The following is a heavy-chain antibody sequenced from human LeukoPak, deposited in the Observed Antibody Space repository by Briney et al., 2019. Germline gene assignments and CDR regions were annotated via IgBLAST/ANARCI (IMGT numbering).Heavy chain of an antibody. CDR2: IKQDGSEK. D-gene: IGHD6-13*01. J-gene: IGHJ4*02. Sequence: PGGSLRLSCAASGFTFSSYWMSWVRQAPGKGLEWVANIKQDGSEKYYVDSVKGRFTISRDNAKNSLYLQMNSLRPEDTAVYYCAKDPRRYSRTGGYFDYWGQGTLVTVSS. V-gene: IGHV3-7*01. CDR3: AKDPRRYSRTGGYFDY. CDR1: GFTFSSYW.